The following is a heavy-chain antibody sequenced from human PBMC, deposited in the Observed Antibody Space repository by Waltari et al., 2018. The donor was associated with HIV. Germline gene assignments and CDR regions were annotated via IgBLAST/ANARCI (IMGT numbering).Heavy chain of an antibody. J-gene: IGHJ4*02. D-gene: IGHD5-12*01. CDR3: ANWDSGSRSFDY. CDR1: GFPFGHLV. CDR2: ISASGGTT. V-gene: IGHV3-23*01. Sequence: EVELLESGGGLVQPGGSMRLSCAASGFPFGHLVVKGVRQAPGKGLEWVSVISASGGTTSYGDSVRGRFTISRDNSINTLYLQMNSLRAEDTAVYYCANWDSGSRSFDYWGQGTLVTVSS.